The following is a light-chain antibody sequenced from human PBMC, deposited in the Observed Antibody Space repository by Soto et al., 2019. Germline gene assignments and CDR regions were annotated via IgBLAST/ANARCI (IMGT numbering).Light chain of an antibody. V-gene: IGKV1-5*03. CDR1: QTISSW. CDR2: KAS. Sequence: DIQMTQSPSTLSVSVGDRVTITCRASQTISSWLAWYQQKPGEAPKLLIYKASTLKSGVPSRFRGSGSGTEFTLTISSLKPDDFATYYCQHYNSYPEAFGHGTQVDIK. CDR3: QHYNSYPEA. J-gene: IGKJ1*01.